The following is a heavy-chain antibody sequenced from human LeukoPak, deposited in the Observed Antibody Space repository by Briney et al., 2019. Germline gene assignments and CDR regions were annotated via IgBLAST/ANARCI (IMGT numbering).Heavy chain of an antibody. D-gene: IGHD6-19*01. J-gene: IGHJ4*02. CDR1: GFTFSSYS. V-gene: IGHV3-48*01. Sequence: GGSLRLSCAASGFTFSSYSMNWVRQAPGKGLEWVPYISSSSSTIHYADSVKGRFTISRDNAKNSLYLQMNSLRAEDTAVYYCARVGAVAGPQHIDYWGQGTLVTVSS. CDR3: ARVGAVAGPQHIDY. CDR2: ISSSSSTI.